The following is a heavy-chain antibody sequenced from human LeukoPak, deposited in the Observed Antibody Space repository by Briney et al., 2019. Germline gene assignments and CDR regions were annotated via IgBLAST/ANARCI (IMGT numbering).Heavy chain of an antibody. J-gene: IGHJ4*02. CDR3: ARAYDILAGYCSFDY. Sequence: SGPTQVNLTQTLTLTCTLSGSSLSTSGVGGGCTRQPPGMTLEWLALIYWDDDKRYSPSLKRRLTITKDTSKNQVVLTMTNMDPVDTATYYCARAYDILAGYCSFDYWGQGTLVTVSS. D-gene: IGHD3-9*01. CDR2: IYWDDDK. CDR1: GSSLSTSGVG. V-gene: IGHV2-5*02.